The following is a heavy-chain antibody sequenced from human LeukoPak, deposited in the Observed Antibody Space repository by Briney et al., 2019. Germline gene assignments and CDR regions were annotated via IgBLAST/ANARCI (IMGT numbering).Heavy chain of an antibody. Sequence: SETLSLTCTVSGGSITSDYWSWIRQPAGKGLEWIGRIYTSGSTNYNPSLKSRVTISVDTSKNQFSLKLNSVTAADTAVYYCARGIWASKWELLSSWGQGTLVTVSS. CDR1: GGSITSDY. D-gene: IGHD1-26*01. CDR3: ARGIWASKWELLSS. J-gene: IGHJ4*02. CDR2: IYTSGST. V-gene: IGHV4-4*07.